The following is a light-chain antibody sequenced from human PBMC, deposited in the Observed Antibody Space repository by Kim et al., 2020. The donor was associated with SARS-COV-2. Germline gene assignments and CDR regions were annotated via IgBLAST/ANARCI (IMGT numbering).Light chain of an antibody. V-gene: IGKV3-20*01. CDR2: GAS. CDR1: QRISSTY. J-gene: IGKJ2*01. Sequence: LSPGERATLSCRASQRISSTYLAWYQHKPDQATRLLIHGASSRATGIPDRFSGSWSGTDFTLTISRLEPEDFAVYYCQQYDRSPNTFGQGTKLEI. CDR3: QQYDRSPNT.